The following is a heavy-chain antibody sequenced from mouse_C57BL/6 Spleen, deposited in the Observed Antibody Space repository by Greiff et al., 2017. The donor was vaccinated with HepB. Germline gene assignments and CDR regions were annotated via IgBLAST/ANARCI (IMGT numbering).Heavy chain of an antibody. J-gene: IGHJ2*01. CDR2: IDPETGGT. Sequence: QVQLQQPGAELVRPGASVTLSCKASGYTFTDYEMHWVKQTPVHGLEWIGAIDPETGGTAYNQKFKGKAILTADKSSRTAYLALRSLTSEDSAVYYCTRGARSLPRFDYWGQGTTLTVSS. D-gene: IGHD6-5*01. CDR1: GYTFTDYE. V-gene: IGHV1-15*01. CDR3: TRGARSLPRFDY.